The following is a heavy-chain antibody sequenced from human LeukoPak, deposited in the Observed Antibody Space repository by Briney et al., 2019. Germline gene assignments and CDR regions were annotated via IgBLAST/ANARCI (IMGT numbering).Heavy chain of an antibody. D-gene: IGHD4-17*01. Sequence: PSETLSLTCTVSGGSISHYYWSWIRQSPGKGLEGIGYIYYSGTTNYNPSLKSRVTISVDTSRNQFSLQLRSVTAADTAVYYCAREDPQTTVPEGMDVWGEGTPVIVSS. J-gene: IGHJ6*04. CDR1: GGSISHYY. CDR3: AREDPQTTVPEGMDV. V-gene: IGHV4-59*01. CDR2: IYYSGTT.